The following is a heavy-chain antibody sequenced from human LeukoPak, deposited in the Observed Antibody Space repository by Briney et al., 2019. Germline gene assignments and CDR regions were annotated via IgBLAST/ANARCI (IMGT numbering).Heavy chain of an antibody. CDR2: IYTSGST. Sequence: SETLSLTCTVSGGSISSGSYYWSWIRQPAGKGLEWIGRIYTSGSTNYNPSLKSRVTISVDTSKNQFSLKLSSVTAADTAVYYCASPPGLWGQGTLVTVSS. CDR3: ASPPGL. V-gene: IGHV4-61*02. J-gene: IGHJ4*02. CDR1: GGSISSGSYY.